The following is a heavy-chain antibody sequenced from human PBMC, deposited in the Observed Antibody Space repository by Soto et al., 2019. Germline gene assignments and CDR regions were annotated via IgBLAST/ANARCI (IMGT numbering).Heavy chain of an antibody. CDR2: IYHSGST. D-gene: IGHD3-22*01. J-gene: IGHJ6*02. V-gene: IGHV4-59*13. Sequence: PSETLSLTCTVSGASIDSYYWNWIRQPPGKGLKWIGYIYHSGSTTYNPSLTTRVTISVDTTPNQFSLKLTSVTAADTAVYYSANYRTHFDRSAYDSGLDVWGQGTTATVSS. CDR1: GASIDSYY. CDR3: ANYRTHFDRSAYDSGLDV.